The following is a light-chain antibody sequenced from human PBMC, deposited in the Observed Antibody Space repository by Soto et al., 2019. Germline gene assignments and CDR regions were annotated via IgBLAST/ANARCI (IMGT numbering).Light chain of an antibody. Sequence: EIVLTQSPGTLYLSPRERATLSCRASQSIGNNYLAWYQHNPGQDPRLLIYGASTRATGIPDLFSGSGSATDFALTLRRLEPEDCGIYYCQQNADSPRKFGQGTQLQV. J-gene: IGKJ1*01. CDR3: QQNADSPRK. V-gene: IGKV3-20*01. CDR1: QSIGNNY. CDR2: GAS.